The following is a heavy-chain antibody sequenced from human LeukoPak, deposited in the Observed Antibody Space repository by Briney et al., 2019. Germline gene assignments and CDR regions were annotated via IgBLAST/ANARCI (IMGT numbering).Heavy chain of an antibody. CDR3: ARGAYGDK. J-gene: IGHJ4*02. D-gene: IGHD4-17*01. CDR1: GYTLTSYG. Sequence: ASVKVSCKASGYTLTSYGINWMRQAPGQGLEWMGWISTQSGNTNYAQKVQGRRTLTTDRSTNTAYMELRSLRSDDTAAYYCARGAYGDKWGQGTMVTVSS. V-gene: IGHV1-18*01. CDR2: ISTQSGNT.